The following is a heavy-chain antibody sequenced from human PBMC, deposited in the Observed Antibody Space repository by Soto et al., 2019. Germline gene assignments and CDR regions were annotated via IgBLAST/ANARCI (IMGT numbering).Heavy chain of an antibody. J-gene: IGHJ5*02. CDR3: VRDGTKTLRDWFDP. Sequence: WETLSLTCTVSVASISGFYWSWIRKSAGKGLEWIGRIYATGTTDYNPSLKSRVMMSVDTSKKQFSLKLRSVTAADTAVYYCVRDGTKTLRDWFDPWGQGISVTVSS. V-gene: IGHV4-4*07. CDR1: VASISGFY. D-gene: IGHD1-1*01. CDR2: IYATGTT.